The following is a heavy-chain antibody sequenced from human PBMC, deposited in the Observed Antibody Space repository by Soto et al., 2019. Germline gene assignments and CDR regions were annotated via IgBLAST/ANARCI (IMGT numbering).Heavy chain of an antibody. CDR1: GGFNSYS. CDR2: IIPIFATP. V-gene: IGHV1-69*06. Sequence: QVQLVQSGAEVKKPGSSVKVSCKGSGGFNSYSISWVRQAPGQGPEWMGGIIPIFATPTYAQKFQGRVTITADKSMRTDHMERRRLTSADKSVYYRARGGPVIIPADTHLYDPWGQGTLVSVSS. D-gene: IGHD2-2*01. CDR3: ARGGPVIIPADTHLYDP. J-gene: IGHJ5*02.